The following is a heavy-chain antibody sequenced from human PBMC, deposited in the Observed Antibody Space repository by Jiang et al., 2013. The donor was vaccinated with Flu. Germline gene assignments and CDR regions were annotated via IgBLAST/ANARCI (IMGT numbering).Heavy chain of an antibody. CDR3: ARVRITGGSFDY. CDR1: GGSISSYY. Sequence: VSGGSISSYYWSWIRQPPGKGLEWIGYIYYSGSTNYNPSLKSRVTISVDTSKNQFSLKLSSVTAADTAVYYCARVRITGGSFDYWGQGTLVTVSS. V-gene: IGHV4-59*01. D-gene: IGHD1-20*01. J-gene: IGHJ4*02. CDR2: IYYSGST.